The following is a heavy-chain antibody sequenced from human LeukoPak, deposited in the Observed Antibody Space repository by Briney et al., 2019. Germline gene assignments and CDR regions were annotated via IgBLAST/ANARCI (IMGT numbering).Heavy chain of an antibody. CDR1: GFTFSSYA. D-gene: IGHD5-12*01. V-gene: IGHV3-23*01. J-gene: IGHJ4*02. CDR2: ISGSGGST. CDR3: ARSTVATNFDY. Sequence: PGGSLRLSCAASGFTFSSYAMSWVRQAPGKGLEWVSAISGSGGSTYYADSVKGRFTISRDNSKNTPYLQMNSLRADDTAAYYCARSTVATNFDYWGQGTLVTVSS.